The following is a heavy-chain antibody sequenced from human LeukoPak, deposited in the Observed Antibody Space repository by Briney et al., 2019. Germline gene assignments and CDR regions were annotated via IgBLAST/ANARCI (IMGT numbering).Heavy chain of an antibody. D-gene: IGHD5-12*01. Sequence: GGSLRVSCAASGFMFRSFEVYWVRHAPGKGLEWVAYISSGASTMYYAASVKGRFTISRDDAKNSLFRQMNSLRAEDTAVYYCALLVVASDFDYWGQGTLVTVSS. J-gene: IGHJ4*02. CDR1: GFMFRSFE. CDR3: ALLVVASDFDY. V-gene: IGHV3-48*03. CDR2: ISSGASTM.